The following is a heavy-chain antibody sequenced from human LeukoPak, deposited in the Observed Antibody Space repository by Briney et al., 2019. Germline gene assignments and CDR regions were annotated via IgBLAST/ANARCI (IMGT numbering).Heavy chain of an antibody. Sequence: SETLSLTRTVSGGSISTYYWSWIRQPHGRGLEWIGYVYYSGYTNYNPSLKSRVTISVDTSENQFSLNLSSVTAADTAVYYCARGIVGGYNPVFDFWGQGTLVTVSS. J-gene: IGHJ4*02. CDR1: GGSISTYY. D-gene: IGHD5-24*01. CDR3: ARGIVGGYNPVFDF. CDR2: VYYSGYT. V-gene: IGHV4-59*01.